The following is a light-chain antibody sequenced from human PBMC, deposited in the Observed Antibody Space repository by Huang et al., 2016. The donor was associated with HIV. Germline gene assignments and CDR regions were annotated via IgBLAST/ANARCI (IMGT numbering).Light chain of an antibody. V-gene: IGKV3-15*01. Sequence: DIVMTQSPATLSLSPGERAILFCRASQSVSSNLAWYHQKPGQAPRLLIYGASSRATCVPPRFSGSGSGTEFALTISSLQSEDFAVYYCQQYNNWPGFTFGPGTKVDIK. J-gene: IGKJ3*01. CDR1: QSVSSN. CDR3: QQYNNWPGFT. CDR2: GAS.